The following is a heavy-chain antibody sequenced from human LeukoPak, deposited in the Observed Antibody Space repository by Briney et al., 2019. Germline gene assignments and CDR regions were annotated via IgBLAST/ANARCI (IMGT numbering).Heavy chain of an antibody. V-gene: IGHV3-74*01. D-gene: IGHD3-22*01. CDR2: INTDGSTT. J-gene: IGHJ4*02. Sequence: GGSLRLSCAASGFTFSKYWMHWVRQAPGEGLVWVSRINTDGSTTTYADSVKGRFTISRDNSKNTVYMQMNSLTAEDTAVYYCVRSDYHDSSGYYYGYWGQGTLVTVSS. CDR1: GFTFSKYW. CDR3: VRSDYHDSSGYYYGY.